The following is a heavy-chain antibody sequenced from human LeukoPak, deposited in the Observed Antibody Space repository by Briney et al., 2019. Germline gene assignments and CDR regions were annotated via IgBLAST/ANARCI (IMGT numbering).Heavy chain of an antibody. CDR2: ISSSSSTI. J-gene: IGHJ4*02. CDR3: AKDHDRSIWSGYSMGY. V-gene: IGHV3-48*04. Sequence: GGSLRLSCAASGFTFSSYSMNWVRQAPGKGLEWVSYISSSSSTIYYADSVKGRFTISRDNAKNSLYLQMDSLRVEDTAVYYCAKDHDRSIWSGYSMGYWGQGTLVTVSS. CDR1: GFTFSSYS. D-gene: IGHD3-3*01.